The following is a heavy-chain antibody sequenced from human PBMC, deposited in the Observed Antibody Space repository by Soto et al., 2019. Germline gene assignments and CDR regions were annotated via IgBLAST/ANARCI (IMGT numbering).Heavy chain of an antibody. CDR1: GLTVSSNY. V-gene: IGHV3-53*01. J-gene: IGHJ4*02. CDR2: IYSGGST. Sequence: GGSLRLSCAASGLTVSSNYMSWVRQAPGKGLEWVSVIYSGGSTYYADSVKGRFTISRDNSKNTLYLQMNSLRAEDTAVYYCARYYYDSSGYPTFDYWGQGTLVTVSS. D-gene: IGHD3-22*01. CDR3: ARYYYDSSGYPTFDY.